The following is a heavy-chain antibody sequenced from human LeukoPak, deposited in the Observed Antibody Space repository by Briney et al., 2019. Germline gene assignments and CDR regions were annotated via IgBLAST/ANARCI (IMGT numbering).Heavy chain of an antibody. Sequence: SETLSLTCTVSGGSISSYYWSWIRQPPGKGLEWIGYIYYSGSTNYNPSLKSRVTISVDTSKNQFSLKLSSVTAADTAVYYCARDQGSGTSFDPWGQGTLVTVSS. J-gene: IGHJ5*02. CDR1: GGSISSYY. CDR3: ARDQGSGTSFDP. V-gene: IGHV4-59*01. CDR2: IYYSGST.